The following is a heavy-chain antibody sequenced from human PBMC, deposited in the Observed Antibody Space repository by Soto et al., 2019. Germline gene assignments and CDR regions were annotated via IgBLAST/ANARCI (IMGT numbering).Heavy chain of an antibody. D-gene: IGHD5-18*01. V-gene: IGHV3-21*01. Sequence: EVQLVGSGGGLVEPGGSLRLSCAASGFTFSSYSMNWVRQTPGKGLEWVSSISRSSSDIYHADSVKGRFTISRDNAKNPLYLQMNSLRAEDTAVYYGARTDLRYGSLDYWGQGTLVNVSA. J-gene: IGHJ4*02. CDR2: ISRSSSDI. CDR1: GFTFSSYS. CDR3: ARTDLRYGSLDY.